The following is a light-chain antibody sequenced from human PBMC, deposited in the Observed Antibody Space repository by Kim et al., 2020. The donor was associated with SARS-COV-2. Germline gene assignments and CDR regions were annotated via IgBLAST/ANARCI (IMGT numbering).Light chain of an antibody. CDR3: NCRDSNHWV. V-gene: IGLV3-19*01. Sequence: SVALGRTVRITCQGDGLGSHYAGWYRQKPGQAPILVIYGKNNRPSGIPARFSGSTSGNTASLTITGAQAEDEADYYCNCRDSNHWVFGGGTQLTVL. CDR1: GLGSHY. J-gene: IGLJ3*02. CDR2: GKN.